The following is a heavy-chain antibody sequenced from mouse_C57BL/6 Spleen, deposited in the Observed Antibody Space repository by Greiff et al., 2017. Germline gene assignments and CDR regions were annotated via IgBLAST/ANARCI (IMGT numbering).Heavy chain of an antibody. J-gene: IGHJ1*03. CDR1: GYTFTSYW. Sequence: QVQLQQPGAELVMPGASVKLSCKASGYTFTSYWMHWVKQRPGQGLEWIGEIDPSDSYTNYNQKFKGKSTLTVDKSSSTAYMQISSLTSEDSAVYYCARAPHYYGSSYGWDFDVWGTGTTVTVSS. CDR3: ARAPHYYGSSYGWDFDV. CDR2: IDPSDSYT. V-gene: IGHV1-69*01. D-gene: IGHD1-1*01.